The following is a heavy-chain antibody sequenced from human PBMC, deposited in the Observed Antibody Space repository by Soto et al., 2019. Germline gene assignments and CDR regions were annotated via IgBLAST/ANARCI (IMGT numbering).Heavy chain of an antibody. D-gene: IGHD1-1*01. J-gene: IGHJ5*02. CDR3: AIDQLEGNWFDP. CDR2: IYHSGST. Sequence: QLQLQESGSGLVRPSQTLSLTCAVSGGSISSGGYSWNWIRQPPGKGLEWIGYIYHSGSTLYNPSLKNRVTISVDKPKNKFSLKLTSVTAADTAVYYCAIDQLEGNWFDPWGQGTLVTVAS. CDR1: GGSISSGGYS. V-gene: IGHV4-30-2*01.